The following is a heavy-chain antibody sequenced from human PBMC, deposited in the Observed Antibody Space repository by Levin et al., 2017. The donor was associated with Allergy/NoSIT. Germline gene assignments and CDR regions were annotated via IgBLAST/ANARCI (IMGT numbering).Heavy chain of an antibody. Sequence: SCAASGFAFSDYYMSWIRQAPGKGLEWVSYIGRSGGDIYYADSVKGRFTVSRDNAKNSLYLQMNSLRSEDTAVYYCARLGYCSTTKCKGDWFDPWGQGTLVTVSS. D-gene: IGHD2-2*01. J-gene: IGHJ5*02. CDR3: ARLGYCSTTKCKGDWFDP. CDR1: GFAFSDYY. V-gene: IGHV3-11*01. CDR2: IGRSGGDI.